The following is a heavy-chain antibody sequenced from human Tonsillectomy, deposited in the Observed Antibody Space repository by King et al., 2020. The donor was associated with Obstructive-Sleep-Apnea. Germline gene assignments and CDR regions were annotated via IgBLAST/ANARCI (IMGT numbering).Heavy chain of an antibody. D-gene: IGHD7-27*01. Sequence: LQLQESGSGLVKPSQTLSLTCAFSGGSINSGGYFWSWIRQPPGKGLEWIGCIYHSGSTYYNPSLKSRVTISVDMSKNQFSLKLSSVTAADTATYYCARTPNWGSDLLNRYFDLWGRGTLVTVSS. CDR2: IYHSGST. CDR1: GGSINSGGYF. CDR3: ARTPNWGSDLLNRYFDL. V-gene: IGHV4-30-2*01. J-gene: IGHJ2*01.